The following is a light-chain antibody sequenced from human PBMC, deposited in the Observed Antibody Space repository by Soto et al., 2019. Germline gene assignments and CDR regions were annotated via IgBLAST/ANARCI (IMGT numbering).Light chain of an antibody. J-gene: IGLJ1*01. CDR3: QTWGTGIHYV. Sequence: QLVLTQSPSASASLGASVKLTCTLSSGHSSYAIAWHQQQPEKGPRYLMKLNSDGSHSKGDGIPDRFSGSSSGGERYLTISSRQSEDEADYYCQTWGTGIHYVFGTGTKLTVL. CDR1: SGHSSYA. V-gene: IGLV4-69*01. CDR2: LNSDGSH.